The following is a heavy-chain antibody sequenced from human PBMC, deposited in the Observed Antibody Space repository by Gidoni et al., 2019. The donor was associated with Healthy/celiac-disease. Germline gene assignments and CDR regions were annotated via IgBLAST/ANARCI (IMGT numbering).Heavy chain of an antibody. Sequence: QLQLQESGPGLVTPSETLSLTCTVSGGSISSSSYYWGWIRQPPGKGLEWIGSIYYSGSTYYNPSLKSRVTISVDTSKNQFSLKLSSVTAADTAVYYCARPYCSGGSCYPEDAFDIWGQGTMVTVSS. CDR1: GGSISSSSYY. J-gene: IGHJ3*02. CDR3: ARPYCSGGSCYPEDAFDI. CDR2: IYYSGST. V-gene: IGHV4-39*01. D-gene: IGHD2-15*01.